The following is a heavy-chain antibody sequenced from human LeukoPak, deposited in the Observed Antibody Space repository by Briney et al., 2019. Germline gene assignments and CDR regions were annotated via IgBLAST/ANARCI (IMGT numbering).Heavy chain of an antibody. CDR2: IYYSGST. CDR1: GGSISSYY. V-gene: IGHV4-59*08. J-gene: IGHJ6*02. Sequence: SETLSLTCTVSGGSISSYYWSWIRQPPGKGLEWIGYIYYSGSTNYNPSLKSRVNISVDTSKNQFSLKLSSVTAADTAVYYCARGIAVAGTYYYYYGMDVWGQGTTVTVSS. D-gene: IGHD6-19*01. CDR3: ARGIAVAGTYYYYYGMDV.